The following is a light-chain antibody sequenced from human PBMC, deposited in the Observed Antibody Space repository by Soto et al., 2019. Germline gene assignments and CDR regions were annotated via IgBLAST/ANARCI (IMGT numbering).Light chain of an antibody. Sequence: QSALTQPPSASGSPGQSVTISCTGSSSDVGAYDYVSWYQQHPGKAPQLMIYEVTKRPSGVPDRFSGSKSGNTASLTVSGLQAEDEANYYCASHAGDSNVVFGGGTKLTVL. J-gene: IGLJ3*02. CDR1: SSDVGAYDY. V-gene: IGLV2-8*01. CDR3: ASHAGDSNVV. CDR2: EVT.